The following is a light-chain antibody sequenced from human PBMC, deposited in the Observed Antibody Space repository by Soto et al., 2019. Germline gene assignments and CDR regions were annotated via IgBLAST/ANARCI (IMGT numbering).Light chain of an antibody. CDR3: SSYANSIPLYV. Sequence: QSVLTQPASVSGSPGQSITISCTGTSSDVGGYDYVSWFQQHPGKAPKLMIYEVTNRPSGVSNRFSASKSGNTASLTISGLQAEDEADYYCSSYANSIPLYVFGTGTKVTVL. V-gene: IGLV2-14*01. CDR2: EVT. J-gene: IGLJ1*01. CDR1: SSDVGGYDY.